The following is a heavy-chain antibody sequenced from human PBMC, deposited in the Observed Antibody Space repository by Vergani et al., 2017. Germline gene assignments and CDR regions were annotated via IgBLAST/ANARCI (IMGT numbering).Heavy chain of an antibody. V-gene: IGHV3-7*01. CDR1: GFNFQIYW. J-gene: IGHJ4*02. Sequence: EVLLVESGGDLVQPGGSLRLSCEASGFNFQIYWMGWVRQTAEKGLEWVANIKQDGSEDYYVDSVKGRFTITRDNAKKFIYLQMNSLRADDTAVYYCARDYLDFSGSGSPYYFDHWGQGTQVTVSS. CDR2: IKQDGSED. D-gene: IGHD3-10*01. CDR3: ARDYLDFSGSGSPYYFDH.